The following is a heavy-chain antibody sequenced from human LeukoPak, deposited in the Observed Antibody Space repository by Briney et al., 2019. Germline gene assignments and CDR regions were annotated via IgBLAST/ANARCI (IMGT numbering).Heavy chain of an antibody. CDR1: GGSFSGYY. CDR3: ARATYRAAGPFDY. D-gene: IGHD6-13*01. J-gene: IGHJ4*02. V-gene: IGHV4-34*01. CDR2: IDHGGST. Sequence: SETLSLTCAVYGGSFSGYYWSWIRQPPGKGLEWIGEIDHGGSTNYNSSLKSRATISVDTSKNQFSLKLSSVTAADTAVYYWARATYRAAGPFDYWGQGTLVTVSS.